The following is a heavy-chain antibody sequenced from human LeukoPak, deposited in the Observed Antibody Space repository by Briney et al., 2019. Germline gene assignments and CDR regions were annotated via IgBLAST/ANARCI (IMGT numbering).Heavy chain of an antibody. J-gene: IGHJ4*02. CDR3: ARDTYSSGPIDY. Sequence: PSGTLSLTCTVSGGSISSYCWSWIRQPAGKGLEWIGRIYTSGSTNYNPSLKSRVTMSVDTSKNQFSLKLSSVTAADTAVYYCARDTYSSGPIDYWGQGTLVTVSS. CDR2: IYTSGST. D-gene: IGHD6-19*01. V-gene: IGHV4-4*07. CDR1: GGSISSYC.